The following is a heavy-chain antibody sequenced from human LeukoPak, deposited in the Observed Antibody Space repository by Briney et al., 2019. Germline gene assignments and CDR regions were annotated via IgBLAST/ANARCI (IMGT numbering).Heavy chain of an antibody. CDR2: IIPIFGTA. V-gene: IGHV1-69*13. Sequence: SVKVSCKASGGTFSSYAISWVRQAPGQGLEWMGGIIPIFGTANYAQKFQGRVTITADESTSTAYMELSSLRSEDTAVYYCARGANSGSRTDFQHSNWGQGTLVTVSS. J-gene: IGHJ4*02. CDR1: GGTFSSYA. D-gene: IGHD1-26*01. CDR3: ARGANSGSRTDFQHSN.